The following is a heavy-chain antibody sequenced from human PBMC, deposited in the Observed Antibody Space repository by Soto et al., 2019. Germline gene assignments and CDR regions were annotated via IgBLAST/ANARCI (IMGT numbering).Heavy chain of an antibody. Sequence: QLQLQESGSGLVKPSQTLSLTCAVSGGSISSGGYSWSWIRQPPGKGREWIGYIYHSGSTYYNPSLKSRVTISVDRSKTQFSPKLSSVTAADTAVYYCARGLNTAAALDYWGQGTLVTVSS. D-gene: IGHD6-13*01. CDR2: IYHSGST. V-gene: IGHV4-30-2*01. J-gene: IGHJ4*02. CDR1: GGSISSGGYS. CDR3: ARGLNTAAALDY.